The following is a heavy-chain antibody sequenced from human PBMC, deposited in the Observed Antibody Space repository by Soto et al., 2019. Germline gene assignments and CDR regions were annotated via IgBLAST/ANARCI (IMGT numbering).Heavy chain of an antibody. CDR2: TRNKANSYTT. D-gene: IGHD6-19*01. CDR1: GFSFSDHY. J-gene: IGHJ4*02. CDR3: TRGLYSNGWYTDY. Sequence: EVQLVESGGGLVQPGGSLRLSCAASGFSFSDHYIDWVRQAPGKGLEWVGRTRNKANSYTTEYAASVKGRFTISRDDSKNSLYLQMNSLKTEDTAVYYCTRGLYSNGWYTDYWGQGTLVTVSS. V-gene: IGHV3-72*01.